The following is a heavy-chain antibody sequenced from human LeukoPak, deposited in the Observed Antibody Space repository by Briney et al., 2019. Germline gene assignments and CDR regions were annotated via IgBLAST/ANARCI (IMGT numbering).Heavy chain of an antibody. CDR2: INTDGTVT. V-gene: IGHV3-74*01. CDR3: ATKQWLAPPPDS. J-gene: IGHJ4*02. Sequence: GGSLRLSCAASGSTFSRYWMLWVRQAPGKGLESVSRINTDGTVTTYADSVKGRFTVSRDNADNTMSLQMNSVRDEDTAVYYCATKQWLAPPPDSWGQGTPVTVSS. D-gene: IGHD6-19*01. CDR1: GSTFSRYW.